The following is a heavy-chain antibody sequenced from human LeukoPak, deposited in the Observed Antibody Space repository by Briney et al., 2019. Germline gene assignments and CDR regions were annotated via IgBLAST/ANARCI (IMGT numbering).Heavy chain of an antibody. CDR1: GGSISSSSYY. D-gene: IGHD1-26*01. J-gene: IGHJ4*02. CDR3: ARHGGIVGATSTHYFDY. Sequence: SETLSLTCTASGGSISSSSYYWGWIRQPPGQGLEWIGSIYYSGSTYYNPSLKSRITISVDTSKNQFSLKLSSVTAADTAVYYCARHGGIVGATSTHYFDYWGQGTLVTVSS. CDR2: IYYSGST. V-gene: IGHV4-39*01.